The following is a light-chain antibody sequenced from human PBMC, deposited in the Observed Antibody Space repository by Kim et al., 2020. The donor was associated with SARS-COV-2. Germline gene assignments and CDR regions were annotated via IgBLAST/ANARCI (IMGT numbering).Light chain of an antibody. J-gene: IGLJ2*01. CDR2: DVT. CDR3: SSYTSTSTVI. V-gene: IGLV2-14*03. Sequence: GQSITISCTGTSSDIGGYKYVSWYQPHPGKAPKLVIYDVTNRPSGVSNRFSGSKSGNTASLTISGLQAEDEAAYYCSSYTSTSTVIFGGGTELTVL. CDR1: SSDIGGYKY.